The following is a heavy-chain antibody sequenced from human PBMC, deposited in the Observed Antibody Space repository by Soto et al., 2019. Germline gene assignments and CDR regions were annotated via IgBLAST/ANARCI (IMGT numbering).Heavy chain of an antibody. D-gene: IGHD1-26*01. Sequence: QVQLQESGPGLVKPSGTLSLTCAVSGGSIRSNNWWSWVRQPPGKGLEWIGEIFHSGSTNYNPSLKNRVTISVDKSKNQFSLKMSSVTAADTAVYYCARVYSGSYSDYWGQGTLVTVSS. CDR1: GGSIRSNNW. CDR2: IFHSGST. CDR3: ARVYSGSYSDY. J-gene: IGHJ4*02. V-gene: IGHV4-4*02.